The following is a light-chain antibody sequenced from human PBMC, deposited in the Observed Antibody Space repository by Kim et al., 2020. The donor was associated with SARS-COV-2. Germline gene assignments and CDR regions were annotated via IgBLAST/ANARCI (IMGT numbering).Light chain of an antibody. J-gene: IGKJ3*01. CDR3: QQLNSYPPFT. CDR1: QRISSY. Sequence: VGDSGTITCRASQRISSYLAWYQQQTAKAPKLLLYAASTLQSGVPSRFSGSGSGTDFTLTISSLQPEDFATYYCQQLNSYPPFTFGPGTKVDIK. CDR2: AAS. V-gene: IGKV1-9*01.